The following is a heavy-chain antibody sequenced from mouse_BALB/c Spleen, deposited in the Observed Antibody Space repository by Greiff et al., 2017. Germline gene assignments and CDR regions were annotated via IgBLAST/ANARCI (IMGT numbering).Heavy chain of an antibody. CDR3: ARAYSDY. V-gene: IGHV1-87*01. CDR2: IYPGDGDT. Sequence: QVHVKQSGAELARPGASVKLSCKASGYTFTSYWMQWVKQRPGQGLEWIGAIYPGDGDTRYTQKFKGKATLTADKSSSTAYMQLSSLASEDSAVYYCARAYSDYWGQGTTLTVSS. CDR1: GYTFTSYW. J-gene: IGHJ2*01.